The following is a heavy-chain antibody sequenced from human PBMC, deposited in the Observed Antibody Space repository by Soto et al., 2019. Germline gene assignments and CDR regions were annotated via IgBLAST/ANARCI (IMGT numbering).Heavy chain of an antibody. CDR3: ARGYCSSTICYIWDNWFDP. CDR1: GGSISSYY. J-gene: IGHJ5*02. CDR2: IYYSGRT. Sequence: SETLSLTCTVSGGSISSYYWSWIRQPPGKGLEWIGYIYYSGRTNYNPSLKSRVTISVDTSKNHFSLKLSFVTAADTAVYYCARGYCSSTICYIWDNWFDPWGQGTLVTVS. V-gene: IGHV4-59*01. D-gene: IGHD2-2*02.